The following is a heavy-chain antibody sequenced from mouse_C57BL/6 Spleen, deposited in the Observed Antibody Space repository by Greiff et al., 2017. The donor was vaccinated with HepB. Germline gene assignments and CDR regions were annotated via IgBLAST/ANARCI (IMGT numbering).Heavy chain of an antibody. V-gene: IGHV1-72*01. Sequence: VQLQQPGAELVKPGASVKLSCKASGYTFTSYWMHWVKQRPGRGLEWIGRIDPNSGGTKYNEKFKSKATLTVDNPSSTAYMQLSSLTSEDSAVYYCAREGEMGNYYGSSYRYFDVWGTGTTVTVSS. CDR1: GYTFTSYW. D-gene: IGHD1-1*01. CDR2: IDPNSGGT. CDR3: AREGEMGNYYGSSYRYFDV. J-gene: IGHJ1*03.